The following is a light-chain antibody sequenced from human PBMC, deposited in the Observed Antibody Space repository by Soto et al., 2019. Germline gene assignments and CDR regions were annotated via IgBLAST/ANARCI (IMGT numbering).Light chain of an antibody. CDR2: DNT. CDR1: GSNIGSNF. J-gene: IGLJ3*02. CDR3: GTWDSSLSTGV. Sequence: QPVLTQPPSVSAAPGQKVAISCSGSGSNIGSNFVSWYQQLPGTAPKLLIYDNTKRPSGIPDRFSGSKSGTSATLGITGLQTGDEADYYCGTWDSSLSTGVFGGGTKLTVL. V-gene: IGLV1-51*01.